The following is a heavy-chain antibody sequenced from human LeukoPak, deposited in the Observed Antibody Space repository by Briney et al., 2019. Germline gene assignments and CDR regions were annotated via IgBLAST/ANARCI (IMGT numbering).Heavy chain of an antibody. CDR1: GFTFSSYA. D-gene: IGHD6-19*01. Sequence: GGSLRLSCAASGFTFSSYAMSWVRQAPGKGLECVSAIWGSGGSTYYADSVKGRFTISRDNSKNTLYLQMHSLRAEDTAVYYEIAVAPSAQIDAFDIWGQGTMVTVSS. CDR3: IAVAPSAQIDAFDI. J-gene: IGHJ3*02. V-gene: IGHV3-23*01. CDR2: IWGSGGST.